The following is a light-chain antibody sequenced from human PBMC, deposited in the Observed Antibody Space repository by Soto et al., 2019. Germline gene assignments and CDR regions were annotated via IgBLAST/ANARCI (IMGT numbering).Light chain of an antibody. V-gene: IGKV3-11*01. CDR3: QQRHMWPIT. J-gene: IGKJ5*01. Sequence: EAVLTQSPVTLSFSPGERATLSCRASQSFRGLLAWYQQKPGQAPRLLIYDAYNRATGIPPRFSGSGSGTDFTLTISSLEPEDSAVYYCQQRHMWPITFGQGTRLEIK. CDR2: DAY. CDR1: QSFRGL.